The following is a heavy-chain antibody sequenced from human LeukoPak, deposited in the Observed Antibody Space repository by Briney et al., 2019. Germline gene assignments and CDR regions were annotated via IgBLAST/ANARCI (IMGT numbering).Heavy chain of an antibody. CDR1: GYRFTTDW. CDR3: ARHHEPPTYYTDY. V-gene: IGHV5-51*01. Sequence: GESLKISCQASGYRFTTDWIGWVRQVPGKGLEWMGMIYPGDSDTGYSPSFQGQVTISADTSINTAFLQWSSLKASDTAMYFCARHHEPPTYYTDYWGQGTLVTVSS. J-gene: IGHJ4*02. CDR2: IYPGDSDT.